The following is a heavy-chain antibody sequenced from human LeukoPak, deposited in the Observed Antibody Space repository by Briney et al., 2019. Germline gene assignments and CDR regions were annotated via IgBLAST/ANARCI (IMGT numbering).Heavy chain of an antibody. Sequence: GGSLRLSCAASGFSFSTHGMLWVRQAPGKGLEWVAVIWYDGSNKYYADSVKGRFTISRDNSKNTLYLQMNSLRVEDTAVYYCARGGPEWPLDYWGQGTLVTVST. CDR2: IWYDGSNK. V-gene: IGHV3-33*01. D-gene: IGHD3-3*01. J-gene: IGHJ4*02. CDR1: GFSFSTHG. CDR3: ARGGPEWPLDY.